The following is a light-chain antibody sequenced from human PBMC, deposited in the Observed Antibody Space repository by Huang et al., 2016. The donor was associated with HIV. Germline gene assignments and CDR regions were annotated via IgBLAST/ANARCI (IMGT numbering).Light chain of an antibody. J-gene: IGKJ4*01. V-gene: IGKV3-20*01. CDR1: QSVSSSY. CDR2: GAS. Sequence: EIVLTQSPGTLSLSPGERAILSCRASQSVSSSYLSWYQQKPGQAPRLLIYGASSRATCIPDRFSGSWSGTDFTLTISRLEPEDFAVYYCQQYGDPLTFGGGTRVEIK. CDR3: QQYGDPLT.